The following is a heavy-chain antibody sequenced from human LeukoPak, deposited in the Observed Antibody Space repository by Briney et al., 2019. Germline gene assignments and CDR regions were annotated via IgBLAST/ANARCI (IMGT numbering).Heavy chain of an antibody. CDR2: IGGSGVNT. CDR3: AKDSLKEGGHWFDP. D-gene: IGHD3-16*01. CDR1: DFTFSSYA. J-gene: IGHJ5*02. V-gene: IGHV3-23*01. Sequence: GGSLRLSCAASDFTFSSYAMSWVRQAPGKGLEWVSAIGGSGVNTYYADSVKGRFTISRDNSKNTLYLQMNSLRAEDTAVYYCAKDSLKEGGHWFDPWGQGTLVTVSS.